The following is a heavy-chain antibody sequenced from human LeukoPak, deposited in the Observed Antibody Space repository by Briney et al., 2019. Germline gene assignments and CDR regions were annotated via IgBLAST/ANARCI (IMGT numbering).Heavy chain of an antibody. CDR1: GYTFTSYG. CDR3: AREGYYDSSGYRGVYYYYGMDV. D-gene: IGHD3-22*01. CDR2: ISAYNGNT. V-gene: IGHV1-18*01. Sequence: ASVKVSCTASGYTFTSYGISWVRQAPGQGLEWMGWISAYNGNTNYAQKLQGRVTMTTDTSTSTAYMELRSLGSDDTAVYYCAREGYYDSSGYRGVYYYYGMDVWGQGTTVTVSS. J-gene: IGHJ6*02.